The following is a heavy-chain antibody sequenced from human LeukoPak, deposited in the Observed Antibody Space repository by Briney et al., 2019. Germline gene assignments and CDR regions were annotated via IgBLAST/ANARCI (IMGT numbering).Heavy chain of an antibody. D-gene: IGHD3-3*01. V-gene: IGHV3-7*02. CDR2: IKKDGSER. Sequence: GGSLRLSCAASGFSFRSYWVTWVRRAPGQGLEWVADIKKDGSERYYEDSVKGRFTISRDNAKNSVFLQMNSLRVEDTAVYYCTLSGEADWCQGTLVTVSS. CDR3: TLSGEAD. J-gene: IGHJ4*02. CDR1: GFSFRSYW.